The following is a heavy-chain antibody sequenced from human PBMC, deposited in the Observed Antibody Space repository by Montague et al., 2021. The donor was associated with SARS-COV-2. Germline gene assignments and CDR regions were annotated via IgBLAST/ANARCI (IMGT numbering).Heavy chain of an antibody. D-gene: IGHD1-1*01. CDR1: GDSISSGTYY. J-gene: IGHJ4*02. CDR2: YNTSGGT. CDR3: ARVGGNGYRYFDY. Sequence: TLSLTCTVSGDSISSGTYYWSWIRPPAGKGLEWIGRYNTSGGTNYNPSLKSRVTVTVDTSNNHFSLNLSSVTAADTAVYYCARVGGNGYRYFDYWGQGALVTVSS. V-gene: IGHV4-61*02.